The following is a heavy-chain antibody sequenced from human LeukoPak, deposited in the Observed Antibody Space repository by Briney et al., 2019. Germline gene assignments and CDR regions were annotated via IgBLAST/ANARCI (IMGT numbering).Heavy chain of an antibody. Sequence: GGSLRLSCAASGFTFSSYWMNWVRQTPGKGLEWLLYISSSGNTIYYADSVKGRFTISRDNAKNSLYLQMNSLRAEDTAVYYCARSQGSWPDYFDYWGQGTLVTVSS. CDR3: ARSQGSWPDYFDY. D-gene: IGHD6-13*01. CDR1: GFTFSSYW. J-gene: IGHJ4*02. V-gene: IGHV3-48*03. CDR2: ISSSGNTI.